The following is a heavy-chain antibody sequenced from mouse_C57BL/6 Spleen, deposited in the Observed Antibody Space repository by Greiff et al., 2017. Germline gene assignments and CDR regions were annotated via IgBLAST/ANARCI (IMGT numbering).Heavy chain of an antibody. Sequence: QVQLQQPGAELVKPGASVTLSCKASGYTFTSYWMHWVKQRPGQGLEWIGMIHPNSGSTNYNEKFKGKATLTVDNSSSTAYMQLSSLTSEDSAVYCCARDWDDAMDYWGQGTSVTVSA. J-gene: IGHJ4*01. CDR3: ARDWDDAMDY. V-gene: IGHV1-64*01. CDR1: GYTFTSYW. D-gene: IGHD4-1*01. CDR2: IHPNSGST.